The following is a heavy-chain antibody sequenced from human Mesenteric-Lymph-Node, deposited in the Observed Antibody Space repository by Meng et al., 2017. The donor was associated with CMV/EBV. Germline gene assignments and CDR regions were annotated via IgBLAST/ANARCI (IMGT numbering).Heavy chain of an antibody. CDR2: ISGSGWTI. J-gene: IGHJ4*02. Sequence: GESLKISCAASGFTFSSYEMNWVRQAPGKGLEWISYISGSGWTIHYADSVKGRFTISRDNAKDSLFLQMNSLRAEDTAVYFCARATNFGATHFDSWGQGTLVTVSS. D-gene: IGHD3-3*01. V-gene: IGHV3-48*03. CDR1: GFTFSSYE. CDR3: ARATNFGATHFDS.